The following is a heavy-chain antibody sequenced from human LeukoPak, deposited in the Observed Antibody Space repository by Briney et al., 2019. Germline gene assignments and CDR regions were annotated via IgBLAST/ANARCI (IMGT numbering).Heavy chain of an antibody. CDR2: ISGSGEST. J-gene: IGHJ4*02. CDR3: ARDGRCGGDCYAS. D-gene: IGHD2-21*02. Sequence: GGSLRLSCAASGFTFSSHAMSWVRQAPGKGLEWVSAISGSGESTSYTDSVKGRFVISSDKAKNTVYLQMSNLRVEDTAVYYCARDGRCGGDCYASWGQGTLVTVSS. CDR1: GFTFSSHA. V-gene: IGHV3-23*01.